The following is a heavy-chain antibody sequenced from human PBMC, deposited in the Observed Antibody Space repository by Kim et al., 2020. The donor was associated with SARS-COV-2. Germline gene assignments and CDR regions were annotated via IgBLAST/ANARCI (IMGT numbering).Heavy chain of an antibody. V-gene: IGHV3-30*02. Sequence: GRFTISRDNSKNTLYLQMNSLRAEDTAVYYCAKDPIPYPYYYDSSGYLDYWGQGTLVTVSS. D-gene: IGHD3-22*01. CDR3: AKDPIPYPYYYDSSGYLDY. J-gene: IGHJ4*02.